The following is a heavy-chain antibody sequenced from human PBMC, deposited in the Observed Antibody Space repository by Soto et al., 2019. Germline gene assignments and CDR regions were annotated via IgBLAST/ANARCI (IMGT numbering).Heavy chain of an antibody. J-gene: IGHJ6*03. CDR1: GYTFTSYG. Sequence: EASVKVSCKASGYTFTSYGISWVRQAPGQGLEWMGWISAYNGNTNYAQKLQGRVTMTTDTSTSTAYMELRSLRSDDTAVYYCARSIGEAARHPYYYYYMDVWGKGTTVTVSS. D-gene: IGHD6-6*01. V-gene: IGHV1-18*01. CDR3: ARSIGEAARHPYYYYYMDV. CDR2: ISAYNGNT.